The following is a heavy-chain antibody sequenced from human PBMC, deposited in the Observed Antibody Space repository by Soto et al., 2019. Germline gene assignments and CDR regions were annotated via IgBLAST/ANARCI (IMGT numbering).Heavy chain of an antibody. CDR3: ARQRRYYYDSSGYPDY. Sequence: SETLSLTCAVSGGSISSSSYYWGWIRQPPGKGLEWIGSIYYTGSTYYNPSLKSRVTISVDTSKNQFSLKLSSVTAADTAVYYCARQRRYYYDSSGYPDYWGQGTLVTVSS. D-gene: IGHD3-22*01. V-gene: IGHV4-39*01. J-gene: IGHJ4*02. CDR2: IYYTGST. CDR1: GGSISSSSYY.